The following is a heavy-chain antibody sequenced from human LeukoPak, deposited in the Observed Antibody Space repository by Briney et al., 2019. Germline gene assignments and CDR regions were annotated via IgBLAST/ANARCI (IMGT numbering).Heavy chain of an antibody. CDR1: GYTFTGYY. CDR3: ARYGGSVANFDY. J-gene: IGHJ4*02. Sequence: ASVKVSCKASGYTFTGYYMHWVRQAPGQGLEWMGWLNPNSGAADYAQKFQGRVTTTRDTSISTAYMEVSRLIFDDTAVYYCARYGGSVANFDYWGQGTLVTVSS. CDR2: LNPNSGAA. D-gene: IGHD5-12*01. V-gene: IGHV1-2*02.